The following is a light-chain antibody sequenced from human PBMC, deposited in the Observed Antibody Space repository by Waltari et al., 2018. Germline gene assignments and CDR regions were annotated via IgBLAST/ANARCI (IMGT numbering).Light chain of an antibody. CDR3: QQFNIWAPWT. CDR2: GAS. Sequence: EIVMTQSPDTLSVSPGETATLSCRASQSINSNVAWYQQNPGQAPRFLSYGASTRATGIPARFSGSGAGTEFTLTISSLQSEDFAVYYCQQFNIWAPWTFGQGTKVEIK. J-gene: IGKJ1*01. CDR1: QSINSN. V-gene: IGKV3-15*01.